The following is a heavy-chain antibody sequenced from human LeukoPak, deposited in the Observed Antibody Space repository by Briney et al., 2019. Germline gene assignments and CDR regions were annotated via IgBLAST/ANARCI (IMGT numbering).Heavy chain of an antibody. D-gene: IGHD1-1*01. CDR3: ARGGNWNHFDY. V-gene: IGHV4-59*01. CDR1: GGSFSGYY. J-gene: IGHJ4*02. Sequence: PSETLSLTCAVYGGSFSGYYWSWIRQPPGKGLEWIGYIYYSGSTNYNPSLKSRVTISVDTSKNQFSLKLSSVTAADTAVYYCARGGNWNHFDYWGQGTLVTVSS. CDR2: IYYSGST.